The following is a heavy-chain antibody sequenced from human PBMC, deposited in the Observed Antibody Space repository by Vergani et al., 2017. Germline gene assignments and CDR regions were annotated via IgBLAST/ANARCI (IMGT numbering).Heavy chain of an antibody. CDR1: GGSISSSSYY. CDR2: IYYSGST. D-gene: IGHD3-22*01. CDR3: ARDTRYYDSSGLSYYFDY. Sequence: QLQLQESGPGLVKPSETLSLTCTVSGGSISSSSYYWGWIRQPPGKGLEWIGSIYYSGSTYYNPSLKSRVTISVDTSKNQFSLKLSSVTAANTAVYYCARDTRYYDSSGLSYYFDYWGQGTLVTVSS. V-gene: IGHV4-39*07. J-gene: IGHJ4*02.